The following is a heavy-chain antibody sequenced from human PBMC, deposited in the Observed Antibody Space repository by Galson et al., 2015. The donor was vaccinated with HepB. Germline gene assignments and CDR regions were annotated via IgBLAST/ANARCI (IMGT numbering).Heavy chain of an antibody. CDR3: ARKWEPSRANDAFDI. V-gene: IGHV5-51*01. Sequence: QSGAEVKKPGESLKISCKGSGYSFTSYWIGWVRQMPGRGLEWMGIIYPGDSDTRYSPSFQGQVTISADKSISTAYLQWSSLKASDTAMYYCARKWEPSRANDAFDIWGQGTMVTVSS. CDR1: GYSFTSYW. CDR2: IYPGDSDT. D-gene: IGHD1-26*01. J-gene: IGHJ3*02.